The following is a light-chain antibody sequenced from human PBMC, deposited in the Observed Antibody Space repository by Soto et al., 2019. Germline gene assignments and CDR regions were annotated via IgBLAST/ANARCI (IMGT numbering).Light chain of an antibody. J-gene: IGKJ4*01. V-gene: IGKV3D-20*02. Sequence: IVLTQSPGTLSLSPGERPTLSCRASQTVRPNSLAWYQQKRGQAHRXXIYDESTRATGVPDRFSGSGSGTDLTLTISSLEPEDFAVYYCQQQSNWPLTFGGGTKVDIK. CDR3: QQQSNWPLT. CDR2: DES. CDR1: QTVRPNS.